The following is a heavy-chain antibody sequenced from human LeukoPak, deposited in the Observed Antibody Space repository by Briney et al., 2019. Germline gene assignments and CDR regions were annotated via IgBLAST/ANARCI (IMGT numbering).Heavy chain of an antibody. Sequence: GGSLRLSCAASGFTFSSYEMNCVRQAPGKGLEWVSYISGSGYTIYYADSVKGRFTISRDNAKNSLYLQMSSLRAEDTAVYYCARVSIYSYGHFDFWGQGTLVTVSS. CDR2: ISGSGYTI. CDR1: GFTFSSYE. V-gene: IGHV3-48*03. J-gene: IGHJ4*02. CDR3: ARVSIYSYGHFDF. D-gene: IGHD5-18*01.